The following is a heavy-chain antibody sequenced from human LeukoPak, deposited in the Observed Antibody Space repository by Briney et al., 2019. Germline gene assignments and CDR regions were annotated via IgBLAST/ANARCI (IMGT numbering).Heavy chain of an antibody. CDR2: IYYGGST. D-gene: IGHD3-22*01. V-gene: IGHV4-31*03. J-gene: IGHJ4*02. Sequence: PSETLSLTCTVSGASISSGGYYWSWVRQDPGKGLEWIGYIYYGGSTYYNPSLKSRITISVDTSKNQFSLELSSVTAADTAVYYCARGYYYDSSGYLQWGQGTLVTVSS. CDR3: ARGYYYDSSGYLQ. CDR1: GASISSGGYY.